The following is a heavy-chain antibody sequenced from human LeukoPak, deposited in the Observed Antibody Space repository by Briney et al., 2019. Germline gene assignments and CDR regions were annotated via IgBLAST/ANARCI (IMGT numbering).Heavy chain of an antibody. J-gene: IGHJ2*01. Sequence: GGSLRLSCAPSGFTFSSFAMSWVRQAPGKGLEWVSAISGSGDNTYYADSVRGRFTISRDNSKNTLYLQMNSLRAEDTAVYYCARSQQQLGDWYFDLWGRGTLVTVSS. CDR3: ARSQQQLGDWYFDL. CDR1: GFTFSSFA. D-gene: IGHD6-13*01. CDR2: ISGSGDNT. V-gene: IGHV3-23*01.